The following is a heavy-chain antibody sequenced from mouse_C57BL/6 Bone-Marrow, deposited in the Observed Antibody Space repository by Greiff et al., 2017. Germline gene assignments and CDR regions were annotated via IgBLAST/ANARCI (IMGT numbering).Heavy chain of an antibody. CDR1: GFNIKDDY. CDR3: TTGYYDYDDYFDY. CDR2: IDPENGDT. J-gene: IGHJ2*01. Sequence: VQLKQSGAELVRPGASAKLSCTASGFNIKDDYMHWVKQRPEQGLEWIGWIDPENGDTEYASKFQGKATITADTSSNTAYLQLSSLTSEDTAVYYCTTGYYDYDDYFDYWGQGTTLTVSS. V-gene: IGHV14-4*01. D-gene: IGHD2-4*01.